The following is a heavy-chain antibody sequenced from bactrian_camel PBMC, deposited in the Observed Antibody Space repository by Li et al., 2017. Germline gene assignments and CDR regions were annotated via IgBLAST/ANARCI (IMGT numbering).Heavy chain of an antibody. CDR1: GYVFRNNC. V-gene: IGHV3S53*01. D-gene: IGHD8*01. CDR2: IGRFDST. Sequence: QVQLVESGGGSVQAGGSLRLSCSTAGYVFRNNCMGWFRQGTGKERELVSTIGRFDSTTHSDAVKGRFTISRDRSKNMLYLQMNSLKTEDTAVYYCAAVCGQLTHWGQGTQVTVS. J-gene: IGHJ4*01. CDR3: AAVCGQLTH.